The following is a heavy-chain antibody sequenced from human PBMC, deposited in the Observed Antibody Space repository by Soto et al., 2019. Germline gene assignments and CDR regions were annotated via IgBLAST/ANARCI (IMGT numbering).Heavy chain of an antibody. CDR2: ISSSSSTI. J-gene: IGHJ6*03. CDR3: ARCGYDFWSGELYYYYMDV. Sequence: GGSLRLSCAASGFTFSSYSMNWVRQAPGKGLEWVSYISSSSSTIYYADSVKGRFTISRDNAKNSLYLQMNSLRAEDTAVYYCARCGYDFWSGELYYYYMDVWGKGTTVTVSS. V-gene: IGHV3-48*01. CDR1: GFTFSSYS. D-gene: IGHD3-3*01.